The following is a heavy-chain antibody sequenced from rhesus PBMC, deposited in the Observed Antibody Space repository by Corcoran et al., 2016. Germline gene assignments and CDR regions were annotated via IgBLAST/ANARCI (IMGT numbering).Heavy chain of an antibody. CDR3: ARQYSNYPYFDY. J-gene: IGHJ4*01. D-gene: IGHD4-23*01. Sequence: QVQLQESGPGLVKPSETLSLTCAVSGGSISSNYWSWIRQSPGKGLEWIVYIYVGSGSTSYNHSLKIRVTISTDTSKNQLSLKLSSVTAADTAVYYCARQYSNYPYFDYWGQGVLVTVSS. CDR1: GGSISSNY. CDR2: IYVGSGST. V-gene: IGHV4-147*01.